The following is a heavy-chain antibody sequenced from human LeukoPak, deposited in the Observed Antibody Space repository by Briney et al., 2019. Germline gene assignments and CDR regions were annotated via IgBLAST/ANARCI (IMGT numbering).Heavy chain of an antibody. V-gene: IGHV4-39*02. CDR2: IYYSGST. Sequence: SETLSLTCTVSGGSISSSSYYWGWIRQPPGKGLEWIGSIYYSGSTYYNPSLKSRVHISPDTSKNHFSLKLSSVTAADTAVYYCARARRNVAEAMDWGQGTLVTVSS. CDR3: ARARRNVAEAMD. J-gene: IGHJ4*02. D-gene: IGHD1-14*01. CDR1: GGSISSSSYY.